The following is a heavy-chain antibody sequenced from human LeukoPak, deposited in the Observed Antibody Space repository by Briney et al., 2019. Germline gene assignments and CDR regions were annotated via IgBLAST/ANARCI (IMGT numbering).Heavy chain of an antibody. CDR3: AREVTGGLELFNWFDP. J-gene: IGHJ5*02. Sequence: GGSLRLSCAASGFRFDDYGLSWVRQVPGTGLEWVSGIDWSGEKTYYSDSVKGRFTISRDNAQKSLYLQMNSLKVEDTALYYCAREVTGGLELFNWFDPWGQGTLVIVSS. V-gene: IGHV3-20*04. CDR2: IDWSGEKT. D-gene: IGHD1-7*01. CDR1: GFRFDDYG.